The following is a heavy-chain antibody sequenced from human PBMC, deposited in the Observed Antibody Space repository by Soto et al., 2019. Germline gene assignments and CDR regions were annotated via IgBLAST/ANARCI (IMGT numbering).Heavy chain of an antibody. J-gene: IGHJ4*02. D-gene: IGHD5-12*01. V-gene: IGHV3-23*01. CDR1: RFTFSSYG. Sequence: EVQLLESGGDLVQPGGSLRLSCAVSRFTFSSYGMNWVRQAPGKGLEWVSPISDDGDSTYYADSVKGRFTISRDNSKNTLYLQMNSLRAEDTAVYYCAKRSGYQEAAYLDYWGQGTLVTVSS. CDR2: ISDDGDST. CDR3: AKRSGYQEAAYLDY.